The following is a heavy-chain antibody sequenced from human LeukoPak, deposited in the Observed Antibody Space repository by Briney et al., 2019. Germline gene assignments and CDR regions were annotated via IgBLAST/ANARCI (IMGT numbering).Heavy chain of an antibody. V-gene: IGHV3-23*01. Sequence: GGSLRLSCAASGFTFSSYAMSWVRQAPGKGLEWVSAISGSGGSTYYADSVKGRFTISRDNSKNTLYLQMNSLRAEDTAVYYCAKDEDPYSSGWLPPDDYWGQGTLVTVSS. CDR2: ISGSGGST. CDR1: GFTFSSYA. D-gene: IGHD6-19*01. J-gene: IGHJ4*02. CDR3: AKDEDPYSSGWLPPDDY.